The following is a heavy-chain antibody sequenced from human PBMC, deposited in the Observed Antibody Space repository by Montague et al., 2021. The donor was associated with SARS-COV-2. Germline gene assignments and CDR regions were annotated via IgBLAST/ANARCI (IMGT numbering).Heavy chain of an antibody. J-gene: IGHJ4*02. CDR3: ARDSPLSGYSNYYFDY. CDR2: ISYDGSNK. CDR1: GFTFSSYA. V-gene: IGHV3-30-3*01. Sequence: SLRLSCAASGFTFSSYAMHWVRQAPGKGLEWVAVISYDGSNKYYADSVKGRFTISRGNSKNTLYLQMNSLRAEDTAVYYCARDSPLSGYSNYYFDYWGQGTLVTVSS. D-gene: IGHD4-11*01.